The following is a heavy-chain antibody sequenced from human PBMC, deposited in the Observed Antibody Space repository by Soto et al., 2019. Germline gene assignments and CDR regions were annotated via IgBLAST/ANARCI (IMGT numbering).Heavy chain of an antibody. J-gene: IGHJ6*02. D-gene: IGHD3-3*01. CDR2: ISAYNGNT. CDR1: GYTFTSYG. Sequence: GASAKVSCKASGYTFTSYGISWVRQAPGQGLEWMGWISAYNGNTNYAQKLQGRVTMTTDTSTSTAYMELRSLRSDDTAVYYCARGNQAYYDFWSGPSAYGMDVWGQGTTVTVSS. CDR3: ARGNQAYYDFWSGPSAYGMDV. V-gene: IGHV1-18*01.